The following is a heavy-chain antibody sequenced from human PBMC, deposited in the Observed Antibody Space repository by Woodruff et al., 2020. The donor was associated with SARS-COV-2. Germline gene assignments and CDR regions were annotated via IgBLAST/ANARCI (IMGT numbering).Heavy chain of an antibody. CDR2: INPNNGDT. V-gene: IGHV1-2*02. CDR3: ASSILVADPSRALDF. D-gene: IGHD2-8*02. Sequence: INPNNGDTNYAQKFQGRVTMTRDTSISTVYMELNRLTSDDTAVYYCASSILVADPSRALDFWGQGTRVTVSS. J-gene: IGHJ3*01.